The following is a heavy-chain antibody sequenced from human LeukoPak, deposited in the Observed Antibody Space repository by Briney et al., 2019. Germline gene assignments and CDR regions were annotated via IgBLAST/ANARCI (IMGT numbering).Heavy chain of an antibody. Sequence: GGSLRLSCAASGFTFSDYSMNWVRQAPGKGLESVSYISLPSTIYYADSVKGRLPVSRDNPKISLYLQMNSLRDEDPAVYYCAREGYYGAFDIWGQGTMVTVSS. CDR3: AREGYYGAFDI. V-gene: IGHV3-48*02. CDR1: GFTFSDYS. D-gene: IGHD3-10*01. CDR2: ISLPSTI. J-gene: IGHJ3*02.